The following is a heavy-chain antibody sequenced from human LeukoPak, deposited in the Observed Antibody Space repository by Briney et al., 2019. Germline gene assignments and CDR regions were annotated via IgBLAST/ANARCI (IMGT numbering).Heavy chain of an antibody. CDR2: INPNSGGT. Sequence: ASVNVSCKASGYTFTSYGIIGVRQAPGQGLEWMGWINPNSGGTNYAQKFQGRVTMTRDTSISTAYMELRSLRSDDTAVYYCARANLYYYYMDVWGKGTTVTISS. J-gene: IGHJ6*03. V-gene: IGHV1-2*02. CDR1: GYTFTSYG. CDR3: ARANLYYYYMDV.